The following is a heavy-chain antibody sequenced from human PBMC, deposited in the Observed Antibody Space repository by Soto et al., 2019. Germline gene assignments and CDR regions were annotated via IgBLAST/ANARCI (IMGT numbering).Heavy chain of an antibody. V-gene: IGHV3-21*01. CDR3: TSDASRDSSARGWFDP. CDR1: GFTFRSFT. Sequence: GGSLRLSCAASGFTFRSFTMNWVRQAPGKGLEWVSTISSNSAYIYYTDALRGRFTISRDNAKNSLHLQMNSLRAEDTAVYYCTSDASRDSSARGWFDPWGPGTLVTSPQ. J-gene: IGHJ5*02. D-gene: IGHD6-13*01. CDR2: ISSNSAYI.